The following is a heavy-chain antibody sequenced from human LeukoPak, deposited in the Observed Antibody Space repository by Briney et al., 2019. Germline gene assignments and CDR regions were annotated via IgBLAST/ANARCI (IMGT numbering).Heavy chain of an antibody. Sequence: PSETLSLTCTVFYGSFSGYYWSWLRQPPGKGLEWIGEINHSGNTNYNPSLKSRVTISVDTSKDQFTLKLSSVTAADTAVYYCARHGLVAARHAFDIWGQGTMVTVSS. CDR1: YGSFSGYY. CDR2: INHSGNT. CDR3: ARHGLVAARHAFDI. V-gene: IGHV4-34*01. J-gene: IGHJ3*02. D-gene: IGHD6-6*01.